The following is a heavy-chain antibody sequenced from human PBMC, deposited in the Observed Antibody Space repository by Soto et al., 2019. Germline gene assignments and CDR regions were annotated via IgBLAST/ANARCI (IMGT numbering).Heavy chain of an antibody. J-gene: IGHJ4*02. CDR1: GYTFISYG. Sequence: QVQLVQSGAEVKKPGASVKVACKASGYTFISYGSSWVRQAPGQGLEWMGWISGYNGNTKYAQKLQGRVTMTTDTSTSTAYMELRSLRSDDTAVYYCARDLRAQIVDYWGQGTLVTVSS. CDR2: ISGYNGNT. V-gene: IGHV1-18*01. D-gene: IGHD3-22*01. CDR3: ARDLRAQIVDY.